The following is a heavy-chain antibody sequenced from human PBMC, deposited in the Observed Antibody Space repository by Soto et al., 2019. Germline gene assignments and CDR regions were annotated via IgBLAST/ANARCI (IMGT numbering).Heavy chain of an antibody. CDR2: IYYSGST. CDR1: GGSISSSSYY. V-gene: IGHV4-39*01. Sequence: SETLSLTCTVSGGSISSSSYYWGWIRQPPGKGLEWIGSIYYSGSTYYNPSLKSRVTISVDTSKNQFSLKLSSVTAADTAVYYCARRPVEGEEYYFDYWGQGTLVTVSS. CDR3: ARRPVEGEEYYFDY. J-gene: IGHJ4*02. D-gene: IGHD3-16*01.